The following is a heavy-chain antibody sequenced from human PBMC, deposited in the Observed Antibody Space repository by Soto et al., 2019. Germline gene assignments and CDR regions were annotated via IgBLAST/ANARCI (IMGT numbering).Heavy chain of an antibody. CDR2: ISGGGGST. V-gene: IGHV3-23*01. D-gene: IGHD3-22*01. J-gene: IGHJ3*02. Sequence: GGSLRLSCAASGFTFSSYAMSWVRQAPGKGLEWVSAISGGGGSTYYADSVKGRFTISRDNSKNTLYLQMNSLRAEDTAVYYCAKIDYYDSSGTSAFDIWGQGTMVTVSS. CDR3: AKIDYYDSSGTSAFDI. CDR1: GFTFSSYA.